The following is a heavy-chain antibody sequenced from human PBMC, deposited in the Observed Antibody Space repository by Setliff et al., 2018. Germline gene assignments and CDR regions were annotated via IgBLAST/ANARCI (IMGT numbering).Heavy chain of an antibody. CDR2: IYYSGST. Sequence: PSETLSLTCTVSGGSFTTYYWSWIRQSPGKGLEWIGYIYYSGSTNYNPSLKSRVSISVGTSKNQFSLRLTSVTAADTAVYYCAREYYYARSRNFDYWGQGTLVTVSS. CDR3: AREYYYARSRNFDY. D-gene: IGHD3-22*01. CDR1: GGSFTTYY. V-gene: IGHV4-59*01. J-gene: IGHJ4*02.